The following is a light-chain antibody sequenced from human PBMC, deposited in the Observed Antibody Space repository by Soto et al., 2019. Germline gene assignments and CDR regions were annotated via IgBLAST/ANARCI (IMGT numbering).Light chain of an antibody. CDR3: VAWDDNLSARV. Sequence: QSVLTQPPSLSGTPGQTVTISCFGSRSNIGSSIVHWYQQLPGAAPKHLIYMNNQRPSGIPVRFSGSKSGTSASLVISGLRSEDEADYYCVAWDDNLSARVFGGGTKLTVL. CDR1: RSNIGSSI. CDR2: MNN. V-gene: IGLV1-47*01. J-gene: IGLJ3*02.